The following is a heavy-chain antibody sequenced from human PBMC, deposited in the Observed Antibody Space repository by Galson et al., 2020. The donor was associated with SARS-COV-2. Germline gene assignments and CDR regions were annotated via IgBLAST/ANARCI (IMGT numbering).Heavy chain of an antibody. CDR2: IFYSGST. CDR3: ARDSSGNYDSAFDV. V-gene: IGHV4-39*01. D-gene: IGHD3-22*01. J-gene: IGHJ3*01. CDR1: GGSINNNTFY. Sequence: SETLSLTCTVSGGSINNNTFYWGWIRQPPGKGLVWIGSIFYSGSTYYNPSIKSRVSMFVDTSKNQFSLRLNSVTATDTAVYYCARDSSGNYDSAFDVWGQGTVVSVS.